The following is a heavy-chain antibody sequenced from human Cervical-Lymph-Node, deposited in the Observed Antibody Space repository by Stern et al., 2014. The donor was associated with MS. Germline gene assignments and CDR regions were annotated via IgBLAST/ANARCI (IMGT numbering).Heavy chain of an antibody. D-gene: IGHD4-23*01. CDR1: GYTFTSYH. CDR2: MDPDNSNT. V-gene: IGHV1-8*01. CDR3: ARAWGKLTVAAALDN. J-gene: IGHJ4*02. Sequence: QMQLVQSGAEVKKPGASVRVSSKASGYTFTSYHINWVRQATGQGLEWMGWMDPDNSNTGFAQKFEGRVTLTGNTSIATVYMDLSSLTSEDTAVYYCARAWGKLTVAAALDNWGQGTLVTVSS.